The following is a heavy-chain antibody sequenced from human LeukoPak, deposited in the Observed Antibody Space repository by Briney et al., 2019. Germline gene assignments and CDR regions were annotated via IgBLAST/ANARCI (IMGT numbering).Heavy chain of an antibody. CDR2: ISWNSGSI. Sequence: PGGSLRLSCAASGFTFDDYAMHWVRQAPGKGLEWVSGISWNSGSIGYADSVKGRFTISRDNSKNTLYLQMNSLRAEDTAVYYCAIQLQLGRVGDFWGQGTLVTVSS. V-gene: IGHV3-9*01. J-gene: IGHJ4*02. CDR3: AIQLQLGRVGDF. CDR1: GFTFDDYA. D-gene: IGHD1-1*01.